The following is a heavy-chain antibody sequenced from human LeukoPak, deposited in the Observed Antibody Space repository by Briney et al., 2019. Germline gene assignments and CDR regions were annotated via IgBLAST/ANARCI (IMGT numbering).Heavy chain of an antibody. Sequence: GGSLRLSCAASGFTFSSYSMDWVRQAPGKGLEWVASITGSTYSTYIYYADSVKGRFTISRDNAKNSLYLQMNSLRAEDTAVYYCARAGDYGDHYWGQGTLVTVSS. CDR3: ARAGDYGDHY. CDR2: ITGSTYSTYI. V-gene: IGHV3-21*01. J-gene: IGHJ4*02. D-gene: IGHD4-17*01. CDR1: GFTFSSYS.